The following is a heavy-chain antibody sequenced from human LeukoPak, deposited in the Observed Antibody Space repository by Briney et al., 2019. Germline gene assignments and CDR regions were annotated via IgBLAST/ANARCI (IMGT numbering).Heavy chain of an antibody. CDR1: GGSISSSNW. V-gene: IGHV4-4*02. D-gene: IGHD3-3*01. J-gene: IGHJ5*02. CDR3: ARRASAGYYDFWSGYYNWFDP. Sequence: PSETLSLTCAVAGGSISSSNWWSWVRQPPGKGLEWIGEIYHSGSTNYNPSLKSRVTISVDKSKNQFSLKLSSVTAADTAVYYCARRASAGYYDFWSGYYNWFDPWGQGTLVTVSS. CDR2: IYHSGST.